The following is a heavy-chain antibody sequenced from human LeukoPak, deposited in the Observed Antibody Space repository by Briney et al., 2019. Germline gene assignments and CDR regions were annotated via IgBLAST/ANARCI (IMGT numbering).Heavy chain of an antibody. J-gene: IGHJ4*02. CDR2: IGYDGTNE. CDR3: ARDLYCSRTSCYAPSFDY. D-gene: IGHD2-2*01. V-gene: IGHV3-33*01. CDR1: GFTFSSYG. Sequence: PGESLRLSCAASGFTFSSYGMHWVRQAPGKGLEWVALIGYDGTNEYYADSVKGRFTISRDNSKNTLYLQMKSLRAEDTAVYYCARDLYCSRTSCYAPSFDYWGQGTLVTVSS.